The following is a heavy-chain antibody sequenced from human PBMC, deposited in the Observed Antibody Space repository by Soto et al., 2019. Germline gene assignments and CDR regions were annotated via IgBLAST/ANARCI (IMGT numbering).Heavy chain of an antibody. V-gene: IGHV3-23*01. CDR1: GFTFSNYG. D-gene: IGHD6-13*01. Sequence: EVQLLESGGGLVQPGGSLRLSCAASGFTFSNYGMNWIRLAPGEGLEWVSTVSPAGSTFYADSVRGRFTISRDNSKSTVDLQITALRVDDTAIYYCVRSLAYWGRGTVVTVSS. CDR2: VSPAGST. CDR3: VRSLAY. J-gene: IGHJ4*02.